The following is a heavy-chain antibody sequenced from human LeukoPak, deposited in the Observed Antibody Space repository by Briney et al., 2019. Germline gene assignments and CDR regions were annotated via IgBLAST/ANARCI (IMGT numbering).Heavy chain of an antibody. D-gene: IGHD3-16*01. J-gene: IGHJ4*02. CDR2: ISISSNYI. V-gene: IGHV3-21*01. CDR1: GFTFSNYG. CDR3: ARDLISSYYDYVWGSSH. Sequence: PGGTLRLSCAASGFTFSNYGMNWVRQAPGKGLEWVSSISISSNYIYYTDSVKGRCTISRDNGKNSLYLQMNSLRAEDTAVYYCARDLISSYYDYVWGSSHWGQGTLVTVSS.